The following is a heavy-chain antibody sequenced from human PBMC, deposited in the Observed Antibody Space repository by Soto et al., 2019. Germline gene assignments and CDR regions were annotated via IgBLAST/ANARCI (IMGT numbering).Heavy chain of an antibody. V-gene: IGHV3-30*04. CDR1: GFTFSSYA. D-gene: IGHD6-6*01. J-gene: IGHJ4*02. CDR2: ISYDGSNK. Sequence: GGSLRLSCAASGFTFSSYAMHWVRQAPGKGLEWVAVISYDGSNKYYADSVKGRFTISRDNSKNTLYLQMNSLRAEDTAVYYCARGPPYSSSYYFDYWCQGTLVTVSS. CDR3: ARGPPYSSSYYFDY.